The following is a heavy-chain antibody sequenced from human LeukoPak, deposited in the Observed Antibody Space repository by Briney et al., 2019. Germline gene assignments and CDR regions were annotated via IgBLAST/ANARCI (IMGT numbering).Heavy chain of an antibody. J-gene: IGHJ4*02. V-gene: IGHV3-11*01. CDR1: GFTLSDYY. D-gene: IGHD6-19*01. CDR3: ARVPRRQWLMDY. CDR2: ISSSGSTI. Sequence: GGSLRLSCAASGFTLSDYYMSWIRQAPGKGLEWVSYISSSGSTIYYADSVKGQFTISRDNAKNSLYLQMNSLRAEDTAVYYCARVPRRQWLMDYWGQGTLVTVSS.